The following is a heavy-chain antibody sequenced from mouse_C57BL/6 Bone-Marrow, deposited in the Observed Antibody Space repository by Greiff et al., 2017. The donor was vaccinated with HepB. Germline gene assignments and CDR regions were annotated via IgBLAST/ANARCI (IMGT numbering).Heavy chain of an antibody. CDR3: ARFDYGSSYDYAMDY. CDR1: GYTFTSYW. Sequence: QVQLQQPGAELVRPGPSVKLSCKASGYTFTSYWMHWVKQRPGQGLEWIGVIDPSDSYTNYNQKFKGKATLTVDTSSSTAYMQLSSLTSEDSAVYYCARFDYGSSYDYAMDYWGQGTSVTVSS. CDR2: IDPSDSYT. V-gene: IGHV1-59*01. J-gene: IGHJ4*01. D-gene: IGHD1-1*01.